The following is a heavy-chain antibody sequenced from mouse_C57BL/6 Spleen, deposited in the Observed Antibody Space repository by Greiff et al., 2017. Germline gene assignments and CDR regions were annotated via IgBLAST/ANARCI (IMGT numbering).Heavy chain of an antibody. CDR2: IYPSDSDT. CDR1: GYTFTSYW. CDR3: ARYYYDGSSFHWYFDV. V-gene: IGHV1-61*01. J-gene: IGHJ1*03. Sequence: QVQLQQPGAELVRPGSSVKLSCKASGYTFTSYWMEWVQQRPGQGLEWIGNIYPSDSDTQSNQKFKDKATLTVDKSARAAYMQLRSLTAEDSAVYYCARYYYDGSSFHWYFDVWGTGTTVTVSS. D-gene: IGHD1-1*01.